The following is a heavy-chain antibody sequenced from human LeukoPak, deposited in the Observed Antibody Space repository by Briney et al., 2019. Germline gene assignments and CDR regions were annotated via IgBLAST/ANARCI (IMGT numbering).Heavy chain of an antibody. J-gene: IGHJ3*02. V-gene: IGHV4-61*02. Sequence: SQTLSLTCTVSGGSISSGSYYWSWIRQPAGKGLEWIGRIYTSGSTNYNPSLKSRVTISVDTSKNQFSLKLSSVTAADTAVYYCAREAIAVAGFAFDIWGQGTMVTVSS. CDR2: IYTSGST. CDR1: GGSISSGSYY. D-gene: IGHD6-19*01. CDR3: AREAIAVAGFAFDI.